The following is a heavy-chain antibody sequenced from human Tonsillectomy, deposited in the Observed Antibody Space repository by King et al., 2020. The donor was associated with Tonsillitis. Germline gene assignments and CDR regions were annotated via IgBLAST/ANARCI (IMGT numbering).Heavy chain of an antibody. D-gene: IGHD5-24*01. CDR1: GYTFTSYG. V-gene: IGHV1-18*04. CDR2: ISAYNGNT. CDR3: ARATRDPHYYGMDV. J-gene: IGHJ6*02. Sequence: QLVQSGAEVKKPGASVKVSCKASGYTFTSYGISWVRQAPGQGLEWLGWISAYNGNTNYAQKLQGRVTMTTDTSTSTGYMELRSLRSDDTAVYYCARATRDPHYYGMDVWGQGATVTVSS.